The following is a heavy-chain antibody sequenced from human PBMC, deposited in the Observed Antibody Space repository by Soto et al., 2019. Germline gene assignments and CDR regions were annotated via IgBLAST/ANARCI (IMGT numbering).Heavy chain of an antibody. D-gene: IGHD3-3*01. CDR2: IYYSGST. CDR1: GGSISSSSYY. CDR3: ARRGTYDFWSGYYDY. J-gene: IGHJ4*02. Sequence: KQSQTLSLTCTVSGGSISSSSYYWGWIRQPPGKGLEWIGSIYYSGSTYYNPSLKSRVTISVDTSKNQFSLKLSSVTAADTAVYYCARRGTYDFWSGYYDYWGQGTLVTVSS. V-gene: IGHV4-39*01.